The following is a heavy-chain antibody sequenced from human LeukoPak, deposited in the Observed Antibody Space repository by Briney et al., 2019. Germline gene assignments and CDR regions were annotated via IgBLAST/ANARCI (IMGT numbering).Heavy chain of an antibody. CDR2: INTNTGNP. J-gene: IGHJ4*02. Sequence: ASVKVSCKASGYTFTSYGISWVRQAPGQGLEWMGWINTNTGNPTYAQGFTGRFVFSLDTSVSTAYLQISSLKAEDTAVYYCARESSTYDSSGYYRAFDYWGQGTLVTVSS. V-gene: IGHV7-4-1*02. CDR3: ARESSTYDSSGYYRAFDY. D-gene: IGHD3-22*01. CDR1: GYTFTSYG.